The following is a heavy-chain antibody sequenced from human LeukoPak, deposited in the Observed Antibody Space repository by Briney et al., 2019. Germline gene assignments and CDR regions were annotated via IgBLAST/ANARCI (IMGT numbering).Heavy chain of an antibody. D-gene: IGHD6-6*01. Sequence: KPSETLSLTCAVYGGSFSGYYLSWLRQPPGKGLEWIGEINHSGSTNYNPSLKSRVTISVDTSKNQFSLKLSSVTAAAAAVYYCAADSSSREYSGPGTMGTVSS. CDR1: GGSFSGYY. V-gene: IGHV4-34*01. CDR3: AADSSSREY. J-gene: IGHJ4*01. CDR2: INHSGST.